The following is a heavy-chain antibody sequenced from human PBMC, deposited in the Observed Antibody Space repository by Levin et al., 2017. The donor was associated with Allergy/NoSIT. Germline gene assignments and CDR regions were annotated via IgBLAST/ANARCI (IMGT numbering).Heavy chain of an antibody. CDR3: ASITAKDGYYFDY. CDR1: GFTFSSYA. V-gene: IGHV3-30*04. CDR2: ISYDGSNK. J-gene: IGHJ4*02. Sequence: PGGSLRLSCAASGFTFSSYAMHWVRQAPGKGLEWVAVISYDGSNKYYADSVKGRFTISRDNSKNTLYLQMNSLRAEDTAVYYCASITAKDGYYFDYWGQGTLVTVSS. D-gene: IGHD5-24*01.